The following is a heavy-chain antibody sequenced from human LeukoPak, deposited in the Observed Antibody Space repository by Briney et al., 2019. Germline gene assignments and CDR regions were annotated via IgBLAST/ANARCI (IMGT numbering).Heavy chain of an antibody. CDR2: ISHSGST. Sequence: SETLSLTCAVSGFSISSGYWWSWVRQPPGKGLEWIGEISHSGSTNYNPSLKSRATISLDGSKNQFSLKLNSVTAADTAVYYCTRNAAYCLDFWGQGTPVTVSS. V-gene: IGHV4-4*02. CDR3: TRNAAYCLDF. J-gene: IGHJ4*02. CDR1: GFSISSGYW. D-gene: IGHD2-21*01.